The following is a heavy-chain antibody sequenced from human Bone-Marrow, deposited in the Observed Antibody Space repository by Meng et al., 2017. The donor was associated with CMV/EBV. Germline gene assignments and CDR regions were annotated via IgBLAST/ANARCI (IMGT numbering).Heavy chain of an antibody. CDR2: INHSGST. Sequence: SETLSLTCAVYGGSFSGYYWSWIRQPPGKGLEWIGEINHSGSTNYNPSLKSRVTISVDTSKNQFSLKLGYVTAADTAVYYCARGRGRYCSSTSCYTSFDYWGQGTLVTVSS. V-gene: IGHV4-34*01. CDR1: GGSFSGYY. D-gene: IGHD2-2*02. CDR3: ARGRGRYCSSTSCYTSFDY. J-gene: IGHJ4*02.